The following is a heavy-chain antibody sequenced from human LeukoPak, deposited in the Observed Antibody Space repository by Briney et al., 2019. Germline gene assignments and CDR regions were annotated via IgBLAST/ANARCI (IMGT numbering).Heavy chain of an antibody. CDR1: GYTFTAYY. V-gene: IGHV1-2*02. CDR2: ITPNSGGT. Sequence: ASVKVSCKASGYTFTAYYMHRVRQPPGQGLEWMGWITPNSGGTIYAQRFQGRVTMTRDTSISTAYIELSGLRYDDTAVYYCARGFRLSAIEDWFDPWGQGTLVTVSS. CDR3: ARGFRLSAIEDWFDP. J-gene: IGHJ5*02. D-gene: IGHD2-2*02.